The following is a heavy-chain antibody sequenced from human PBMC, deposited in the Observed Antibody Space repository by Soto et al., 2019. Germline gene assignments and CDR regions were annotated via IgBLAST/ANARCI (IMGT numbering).Heavy chain of an antibody. CDR3: TRDRGVMVSFLLPDYYYYMDV. Sequence: GGSLRLSCTASGFTFGDYAMSWFRQAPGKGLEWVGFIRSKAYGGTTEYAASVKGRFTISRDDSKSIAYLQMNSLKTEDTAVYYCTRDRGVMVSFLLPDYYYYMDVWGKGTTVTVSS. CDR2: IRSKAYGGTT. D-gene: IGHD3-16*01. J-gene: IGHJ6*03. CDR1: GFTFGDYA. V-gene: IGHV3-49*03.